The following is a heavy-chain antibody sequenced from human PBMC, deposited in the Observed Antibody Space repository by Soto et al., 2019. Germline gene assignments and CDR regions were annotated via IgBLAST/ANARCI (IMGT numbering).Heavy chain of an antibody. J-gene: IGHJ4*01. Sequence: ASVKVSCKASGYTFTNFGISWVRQAPGQGLEWMGWISAYNGNTNYAQNFQGRVTMTTDTSTSTAYMELRSLRSDDTAVYYCASRRDPIDYCAQGTLVPVSS. CDR1: GYTFTNFG. V-gene: IGHV1-18*01. CDR2: ISAYNGNT. CDR3: ASRRDPIDY.